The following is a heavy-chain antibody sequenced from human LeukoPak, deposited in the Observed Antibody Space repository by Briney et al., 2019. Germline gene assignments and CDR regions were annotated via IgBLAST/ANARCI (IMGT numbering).Heavy chain of an antibody. J-gene: IGHJ4*02. CDR2: ISSSGSTI. V-gene: IGHV3-48*03. D-gene: IGHD2-15*01. CDR1: GFTFSSYE. CDR3: ARIPIFCSGGSCSDY. Sequence: GGSLRLSCAASGFTFSSYEMNWVRQAPGKGLEWVSYISSSGSTIYYADSVKGRFTISRDNAKNSLYLQMNSLRAEDTAVYYCARIPIFCSGGSCSDYWGQGTLVTVSS.